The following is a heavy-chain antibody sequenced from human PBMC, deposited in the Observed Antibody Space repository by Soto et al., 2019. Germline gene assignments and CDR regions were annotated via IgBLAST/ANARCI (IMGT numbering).Heavy chain of an antibody. CDR1: GFSLNTRGVG. CDR2: ISWDGEK. Sequence: SGPTLVNPTQTLTLTCTFSGFSLNTRGVGVGWIRQPPGKALEWLALISWDGEKRYSPSLKSRLTITKDTSENQVVLTMTNMDPVDTATYYCARISQDIVLVPAAQRDYYYYGMDVWGQGTTVTVSS. J-gene: IGHJ6*02. CDR3: ARISQDIVLVPAAQRDYYYYGMDV. V-gene: IGHV2-5*02. D-gene: IGHD2-2*01.